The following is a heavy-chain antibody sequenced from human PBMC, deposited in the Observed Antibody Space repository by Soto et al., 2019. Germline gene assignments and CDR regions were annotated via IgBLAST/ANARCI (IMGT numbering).Heavy chain of an antibody. CDR2: LSSSKTYI. Sequence: EVQLVESGGDLVQPGQSLRLSCAASGFSFSSYSMNWVRQAPGKGLEWISYLSSSKTYIWYADSVKGRFTISRDNAKNSLSLQMNSLRDEDTAVYYWGRDSGWAFDIWGLGTMVTVSS. CDR1: GFSFSSYS. J-gene: IGHJ3*02. V-gene: IGHV3-48*02. CDR3: GRDSGWAFDI. D-gene: IGHD6-19*01.